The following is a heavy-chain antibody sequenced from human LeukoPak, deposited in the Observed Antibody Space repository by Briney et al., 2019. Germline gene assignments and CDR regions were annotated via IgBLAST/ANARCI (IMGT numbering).Heavy chain of an antibody. CDR1: GFTVSSNY. V-gene: IGHV3-53*01. Sequence: GGSLRLSCAASGFTVSSNYMSWVRQAPGKGLEWVSVIYSGGSTYYADSVKGRFTISRDNSKNTLYLQMNSLRAEDTAVYYCARDLGIAAGTDVWGKGTTVTISS. D-gene: IGHD6-13*01. CDR2: IYSGGST. CDR3: ARDLGIAAGTDV. J-gene: IGHJ6*04.